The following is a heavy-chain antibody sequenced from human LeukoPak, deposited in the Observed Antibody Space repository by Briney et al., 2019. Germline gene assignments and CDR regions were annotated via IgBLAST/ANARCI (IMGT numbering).Heavy chain of an antibody. CDR2: ISSSSSYI. D-gene: IGHD3-22*01. CDR3: ARARSSVTMIAEH. J-gene: IGHJ1*01. Sequence: SPGGSLRLSCAASGFTFSSYSMNWVRQAPGKGLEWVSSISSSSSYIYYADSVKGRFTISRDNAKNSLYLQMNSLGAEDTAVYYCARARSSVTMIAEHWGQGTLVTVSS. V-gene: IGHV3-21*01. CDR1: GFTFSSYS.